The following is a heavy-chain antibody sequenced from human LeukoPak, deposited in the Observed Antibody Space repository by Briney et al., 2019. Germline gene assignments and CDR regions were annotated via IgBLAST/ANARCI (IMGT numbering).Heavy chain of an antibody. Sequence: SETLSLTCAVYGGSFSSYYWSWIRQPPGKGLEWIGEINHSGSTNYNPSLKSRVTISVDTSKNQFSLKLSSVTAADTAVYYCARDCLYWFDPWGQGTLVTVSS. CDR2: INHSGST. CDR3: ARDCLYWFDP. J-gene: IGHJ5*02. D-gene: IGHD2-21*02. V-gene: IGHV4-34*01. CDR1: GGSFSSYY.